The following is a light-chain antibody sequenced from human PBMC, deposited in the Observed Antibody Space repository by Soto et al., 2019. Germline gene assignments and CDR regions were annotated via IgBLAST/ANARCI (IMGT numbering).Light chain of an antibody. Sequence: EIVMTQSPGTLSLSPGERATLSCRASQSVSTNLAWYQQIPGQAPRLLIYGASTRATGIPARFSGSGSGTEFTLAISSLQSEDFAVYYCQQLNDWPQTCGLGTKVDIK. J-gene: IGKJ1*01. CDR3: QQLNDWPQT. CDR1: QSVSTN. V-gene: IGKV3-15*01. CDR2: GAS.